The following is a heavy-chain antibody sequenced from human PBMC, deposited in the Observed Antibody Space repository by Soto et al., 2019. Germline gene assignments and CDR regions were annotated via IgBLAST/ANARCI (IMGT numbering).Heavy chain of an antibody. V-gene: IGHV4-61*01. D-gene: IGHD6-25*01. J-gene: IGHJ4*02. CDR3: ARSGSYFDY. Sequence: SETLSLTCTVSGGSVSSGSYYLSWIRQPPGKGLEWIGYIYYSGSTNYNPSLKSRVTISVDTSKNQLSPKLSSVTAADTAVYYCARSGSYFDYWGQGTLVTVSS. CDR1: GGSVSSGSYY. CDR2: IYYSGST.